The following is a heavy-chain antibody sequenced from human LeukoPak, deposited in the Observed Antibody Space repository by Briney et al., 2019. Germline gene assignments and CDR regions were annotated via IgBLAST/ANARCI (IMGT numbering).Heavy chain of an antibody. Sequence: PGGSLRLSCAASGFAFTNYWMHWVRQAPGKGLVWVARINKDGRGPDYPDSVKGRFTVSRDNAKNTVHLQMNSLRAEDTAVYYCVRDGDHYDFDHWGQGTLVTV. CDR2: INKDGRGP. J-gene: IGHJ4*02. V-gene: IGHV3-74*01. D-gene: IGHD4-17*01. CDR1: GFAFTNYW. CDR3: VRDGDHYDFDH.